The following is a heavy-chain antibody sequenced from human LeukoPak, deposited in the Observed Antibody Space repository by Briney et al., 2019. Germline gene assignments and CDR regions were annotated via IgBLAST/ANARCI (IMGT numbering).Heavy chain of an antibody. D-gene: IGHD5-12*01. CDR3: AKGAYDYIEMGYFDY. CDR2: ISGSGGST. V-gene: IGHV3-23*01. J-gene: IGHJ4*02. CDR1: GFTFSSYA. Sequence: PGGSLRLSCAASGFTFSSYAMSWVRQAPGKGLEWVSAISGSGGSTYYADSVKGRFTISRDSSKNTLYLQMNSLRAEDMAVYYCAKGAYDYIEMGYFDYWGQGTLVTVSS.